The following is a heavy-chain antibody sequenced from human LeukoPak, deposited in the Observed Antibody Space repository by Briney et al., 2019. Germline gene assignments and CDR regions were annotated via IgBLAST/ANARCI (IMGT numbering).Heavy chain of an antibody. V-gene: IGHV3-30*04. CDR2: ISDDGRHN. CDR1: GFTFSTYA. J-gene: IGHJ4*02. Sequence: GGSLRLSFAASGFTFSTYAMNWVRQAPGKGLEWVAVISDDGRHNYYADSVKGRFTISRDNSKSTLYLQMNSLRDDDSAAYFCARVYLERLTAGYFDHWGQGTQVTVSP. D-gene: IGHD2-8*01. CDR3: ARVYLERLTAGYFDH.